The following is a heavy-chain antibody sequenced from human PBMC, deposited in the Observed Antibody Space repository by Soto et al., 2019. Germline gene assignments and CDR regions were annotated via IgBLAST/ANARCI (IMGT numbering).Heavy chain of an antibody. Sequence: EVQLVESGGGLVQPGRSLRLSCVVSGFTFDDFAMHWVRQPPGKGLEWVSSVTWDSGHVAYADSVKGRFTISRENAKNFLYLETNSLRPEGTVSFYCARHGGLVVLVRPLYLFDYWGQGALVTVS. CDR3: ARHGGLVVLVRPLYLFDY. V-gene: IGHV3-9*01. D-gene: IGHD2-15*01. CDR2: VTWDSGHV. J-gene: IGHJ4*02. CDR1: GFTFDDFA.